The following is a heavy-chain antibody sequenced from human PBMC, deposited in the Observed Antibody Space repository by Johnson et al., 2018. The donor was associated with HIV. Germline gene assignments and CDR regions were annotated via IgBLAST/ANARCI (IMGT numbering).Heavy chain of an antibody. CDR2: LSYDGNNK. CDR1: GFTFSTYG. D-gene: IGHD3-3*01. J-gene: IGHJ3*02. V-gene: IGHV3-30*18. CDR3: AKGYYDSSFGLDM. Sequence: QVQLVESGGGVVQPGRSLRLSCIASGFTFSTYGMHWVRQAPGKGLQWAALLSYDGNNKYYSDPVQGRFTISRDNSKNTLYLHMNNLTAEDTAVYHCAKGYYDSSFGLDMWGQGTMVIVSS.